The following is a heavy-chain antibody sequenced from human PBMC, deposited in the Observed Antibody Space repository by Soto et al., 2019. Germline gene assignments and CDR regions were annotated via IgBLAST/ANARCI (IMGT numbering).Heavy chain of an antibody. Sequence: DSVKVSCKASGFTFTTYYMHWVRQAPGQGLEWMGIINPGGAYTAYAQKLQGRVTLTSDTSTSTVYMELSSLRSEDTAVYYCESEPVTTVRAFDIWGQXTMVTVSS. CDR1: GFTFTTYY. V-gene: IGHV1-46*04. D-gene: IGHD4-17*01. J-gene: IGHJ3*02. CDR3: ESEPVTTVRAFDI. CDR2: INPGGAYT.